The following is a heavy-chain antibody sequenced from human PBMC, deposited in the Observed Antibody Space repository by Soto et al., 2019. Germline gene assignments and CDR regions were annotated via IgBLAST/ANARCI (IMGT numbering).Heavy chain of an antibody. D-gene: IGHD5-18*01. CDR2: IYYSGST. V-gene: IGHV4-39*01. CDR1: GGSISSSSYY. CDR3: ARPYSYGPKDYYMDV. Sequence: SETLSLTCTVSGGSISSSSYYWGWIRQPPGKGLEWIGSIYYSGSTYYNPSLKSRVTISVDTSKNQFSLKLSSVTAADTAVYYCARPYSYGPKDYYMDVWGKGTTVTVSS. J-gene: IGHJ6*03.